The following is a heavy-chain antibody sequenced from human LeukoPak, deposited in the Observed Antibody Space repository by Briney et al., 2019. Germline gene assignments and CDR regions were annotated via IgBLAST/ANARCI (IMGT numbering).Heavy chain of an antibody. D-gene: IGHD3-3*01. V-gene: IGHV3-7*01. CDR3: ANTYYAFWSGSF. J-gene: IGHJ4*02. CDR2: IKLDGSEK. CDR1: GFTFGKYW. Sequence: GGSLRLSCVASGFTFGKYWMSWVRQAPGKGLEWVANIKLDGSEKNYVDSVKGRFTISRDNTKNSLYLQMNSLRAEDTAVYYCANTYYAFWSGSFWGQGTLVTVSS.